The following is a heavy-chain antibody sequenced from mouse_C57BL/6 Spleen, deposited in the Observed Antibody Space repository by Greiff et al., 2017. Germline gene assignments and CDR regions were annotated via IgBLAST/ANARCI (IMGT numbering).Heavy chain of an antibody. J-gene: IGHJ3*01. CDR3: AGYYAWFAY. CDR1: GFTFSDYG. V-gene: IGHV5-17*01. CDR2: ISSGSSTI. D-gene: IGHD2-3*01. Sequence: EVMLVESGGGLVKPGGSLKLSCAASGFTFSDYGMHWVRQAPETGLEWVAYISSGSSTIYYADTVKGRFTISRDNAKNTLFLQMTSRSSEDTAMYYCAGYYAWFAYWGQGTLVTVSA.